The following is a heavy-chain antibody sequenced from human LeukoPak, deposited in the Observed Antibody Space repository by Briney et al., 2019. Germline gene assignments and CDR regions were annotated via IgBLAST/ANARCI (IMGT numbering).Heavy chain of an antibody. CDR1: AFTFRSYA. V-gene: IGHV3-30*18. Sequence: PGRSLRLSCAASAFTFRSYAMHWLRQAPGKGLGWVAVIASDGNDKHLADSVKGRFTISRDNSKNTLYLQMNSLRAEDTAVYYCAKALKYSSSLWGQGTLVTVSS. CDR3: AKALKYSSSL. D-gene: IGHD6-13*01. J-gene: IGHJ4*02. CDR2: IASDGNDK.